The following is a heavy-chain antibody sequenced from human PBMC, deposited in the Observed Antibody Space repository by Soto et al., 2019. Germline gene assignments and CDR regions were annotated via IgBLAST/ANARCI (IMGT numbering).Heavy chain of an antibody. J-gene: IGHJ6*02. CDR3: ARQIRHYDSWSNTYYYYGLDV. CDR1: GYTFTSYG. D-gene: IGHD3-3*01. CDR2: ISAYNGNT. V-gene: IGHV1-18*01. Sequence: ASVKVSCKASGYTFTSYGISWVRQAPGQGLEWMGWISAYNGNTNYAQKLQGRVTMTTDTSTSTAYMELRSLRSDDTAMYYCARQIRHYDSWSNTYYYYGLDVWGQGTTVTVSS.